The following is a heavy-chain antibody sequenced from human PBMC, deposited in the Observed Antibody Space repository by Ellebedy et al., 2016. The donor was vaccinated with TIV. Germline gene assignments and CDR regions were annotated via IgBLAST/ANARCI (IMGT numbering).Heavy chain of an antibody. CDR1: GFTFSSYA. V-gene: IGHV3-23*01. Sequence: GESLKISXAASGFTFSSYAMSWVRQAPGKGLEWVSAISGSGGSTFYADSVRGRFTISRDISKNTLYLQMNSLRAEDTAVYYCAKDLGGSGYYLSFDYWGPGTLVTVSS. CDR2: ISGSGGST. D-gene: IGHD5-12*01. J-gene: IGHJ4*02. CDR3: AKDLGGSGYYLSFDY.